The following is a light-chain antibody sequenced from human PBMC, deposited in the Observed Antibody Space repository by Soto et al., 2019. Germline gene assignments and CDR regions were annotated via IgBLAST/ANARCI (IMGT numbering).Light chain of an antibody. Sequence: SVLTQPPSASGSPGQSVTISCTGTNRDVGTHNYVSWYQQYPGKAPKLLIYDVVKRPSGIPHRFSGSKSGNTASLTVSGLQADDEADYYCFSYAGGSTVVFGTGTKVTVL. J-gene: IGLJ1*01. CDR3: FSYAGGSTVV. CDR2: DVV. CDR1: NRDVGTHNY. V-gene: IGLV2-8*01.